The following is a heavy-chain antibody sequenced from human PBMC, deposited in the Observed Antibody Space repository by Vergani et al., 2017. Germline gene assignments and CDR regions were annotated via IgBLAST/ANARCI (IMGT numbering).Heavy chain of an antibody. V-gene: IGHV4-34*01. CDR3: ARAGGEAARRRFVWFDP. CDR1: GGSFSGYY. Sequence: QVQLQQWGAGLLKPSETLSLTCAVYGGSFSGYYWSWIRQPPGKGLEWIGEINHSGSTNYNPSLKSRVTISVDTSKNQFSLKLSSVTAADTAVYYCARAGGEAARRRFVWFDPWGQVTLVTVSS. D-gene: IGHD6-6*01. CDR2: INHSGST. J-gene: IGHJ5*02.